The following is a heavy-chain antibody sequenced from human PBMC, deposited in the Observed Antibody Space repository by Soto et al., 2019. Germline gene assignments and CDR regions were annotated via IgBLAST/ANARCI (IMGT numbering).Heavy chain of an antibody. D-gene: IGHD2-21*01. V-gene: IGHV3-30*18. Sequence: QVQLVESGGGVVQPGRSLRLSCAASGFTFSSYGMHWVRQAPGKGLEWVAVISYDGSNKYYADSVKGRFTISRDNSKNTLYRQRNGLRAEDTAVYYCAKTNCGWGAASAFDIWGQGTMVTVSS. CDR3: AKTNCGWGAASAFDI. CDR2: ISYDGSNK. J-gene: IGHJ3*02. CDR1: GFTFSSYG.